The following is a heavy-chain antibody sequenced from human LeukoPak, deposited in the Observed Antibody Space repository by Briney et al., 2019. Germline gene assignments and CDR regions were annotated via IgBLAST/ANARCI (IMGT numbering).Heavy chain of an antibody. CDR1: GGSISSYY. J-gene: IGHJ6*03. Sequence: SETLSLTCTVSGGSISSYYWSWIRQPPGKGLEWIGYIYYSGSTNYNPSLKSRVTISVDTSKNQFSLKLSSVTAADTAVYYCASLNGWGYYYYMDVWGKGTTVTVSS. V-gene: IGHV4-59*08. CDR3: ASLNGWGYYYYMDV. CDR2: IYYSGST. D-gene: IGHD6-19*01.